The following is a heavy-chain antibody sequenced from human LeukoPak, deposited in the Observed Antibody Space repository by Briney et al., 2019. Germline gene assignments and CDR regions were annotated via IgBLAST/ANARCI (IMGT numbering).Heavy chain of an antibody. CDR1: GFTVSSNY. J-gene: IGHJ3*02. CDR3: ARGGSYLSAFDI. Sequence: GGSLRLSCSASGFTVSSNYMSWVRQAPGKGLEWVSIIYSGGSTFYADSVKGRFTISRDNSKNTLYLQMNSLRAEDTAVYYCARGGSYLSAFDIWGQGTMVTVSS. CDR2: IYSGGST. V-gene: IGHV3-53*01. D-gene: IGHD1-26*01.